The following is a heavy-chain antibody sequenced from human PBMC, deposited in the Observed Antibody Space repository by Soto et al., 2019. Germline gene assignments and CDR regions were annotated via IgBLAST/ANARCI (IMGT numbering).Heavy chain of an antibody. CDR2: ISSSGSPV. CDR3: VRSWGVYCSTTRCYRPWFGP. Sequence: EVQLVESGGGLVQPGGSLRLSCEASGFTFSSYEMNWVRQAPGKGLEWVSSISSSGSPVNYADSVKGLFTISRDNAKNSMYLQMNSLRAEDTAVYYCVRSWGVYCSTTRCYRPWFGPWGQGTLVTVSS. CDR1: GFTFSSYE. J-gene: IGHJ5*02. V-gene: IGHV3-48*03. D-gene: IGHD2-2*02.